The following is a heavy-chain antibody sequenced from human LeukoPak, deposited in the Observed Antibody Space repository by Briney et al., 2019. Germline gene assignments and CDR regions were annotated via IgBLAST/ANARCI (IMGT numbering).Heavy chain of an antibody. J-gene: IGHJ6*02. Sequence: SETLSLTCSVSGGSFSNYYWSWIRQPAGKGLEWIGRIYTSGSTNYNPSLKSRVTMSVDTSNNQFPLKLTSVTAADMAVYYCARQSPQYYGMDVWGQGTTVTVSS. CDR2: IYTSGST. CDR1: GGSFSNYY. V-gene: IGHV4-4*07. CDR3: ARQSPQYYGMDV.